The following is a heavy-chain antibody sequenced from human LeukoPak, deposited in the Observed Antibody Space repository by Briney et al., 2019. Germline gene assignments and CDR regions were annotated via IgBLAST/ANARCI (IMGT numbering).Heavy chain of an antibody. Sequence: PSQTLSLTCTVSGGPISSGGYYWSWIRQHPGKGLEWIGYIYYSGSTYYNPSLKSRVTISVDTSKNQFSLKLSSVTAADTAVYYCARVRVVPAAIATYYFDYWGQETLVTVSS. J-gene: IGHJ4*02. CDR1: GGPISSGGYY. CDR3: ARVRVVPAAIATYYFDY. CDR2: IYYSGST. V-gene: IGHV4-31*03. D-gene: IGHD2-2*02.